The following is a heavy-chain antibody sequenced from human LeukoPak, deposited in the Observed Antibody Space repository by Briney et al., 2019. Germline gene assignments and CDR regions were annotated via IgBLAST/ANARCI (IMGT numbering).Heavy chain of an antibody. V-gene: IGHV4-34*01. CDR2: INHSGST. Sequence: PSETLSLTCAVYGGSFSGYYWSWIRRPPGKGLEWIGEINHSGSTNYNPSLKSRVTISVDTSKNQFSLKLSSVTAADTAVYYCARGRGGYSSGWYANWFDPWGQGTLVTVSS. D-gene: IGHD6-19*01. J-gene: IGHJ5*02. CDR1: GGSFSGYY. CDR3: ARGRGGYSSGWYANWFDP.